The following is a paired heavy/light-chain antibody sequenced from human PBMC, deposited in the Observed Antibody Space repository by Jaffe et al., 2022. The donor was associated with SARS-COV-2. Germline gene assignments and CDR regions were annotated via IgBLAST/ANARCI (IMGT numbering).Heavy chain of an antibody. V-gene: IGHV3-13*05. Sequence: EVQLVESGGGLVQPGGSLRLSCAGYGFTFANFDMHWVRQVTGEGLQWVSSIGIGGDPYYADSVKGRFTVSRDNARNSFYLQMKSLRAGDTAIYYCARTSYGDYAYFDSWGQGIMVTVSS. J-gene: IGHJ4*02. CDR3: ARTSYGDYAYFDS. CDR2: IGIGGDP. D-gene: IGHD4-17*01. CDR1: GFTFANFD.
Light chain of an antibody. J-gene: IGLJ2*01. CDR2: RND. V-gene: IGLV1-47*01. Sequence: QSVLSQAPSASTTPGQRVTISCSGSNSNIGRNYVYWFQQFPGKAPKLLIYRNDQRPSGVPDRFSGSKSGTSASLAISGLRSEDEATYHCATWDDSLRGPVFGGGTKLTVL. CDR1: NSNIGRNY. CDR3: ATWDDSLRGPV.